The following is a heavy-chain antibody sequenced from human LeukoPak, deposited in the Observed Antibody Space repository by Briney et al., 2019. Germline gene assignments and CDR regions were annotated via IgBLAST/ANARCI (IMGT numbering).Heavy chain of an antibody. D-gene: IGHD3-22*01. V-gene: IGHV1-18*01. CDR2: ISAYNGNT. CDR3: ARDCDRSGYFCY. J-gene: IGHJ4*02. CDR1: GYTFPSYG. Sequence: ASVKVSCKASGYTFPSYGLSWVRQAPGQGLEWIGWISAYNGNTNYAQKLLGRVTMTTDTSTSTAYMELRSLRSDDTAVYYCARDCDRSGYFCYWGQGTLVTVSS.